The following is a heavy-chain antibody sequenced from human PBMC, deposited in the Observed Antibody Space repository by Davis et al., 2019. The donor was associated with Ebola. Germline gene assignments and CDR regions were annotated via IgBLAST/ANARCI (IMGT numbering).Heavy chain of an antibody. CDR3: SRDDFWSGNNWCDP. Sequence: GESLKISCAASGFTFSSYSMNWVRQAPGKGLEWVSSISSSSSYIYYADSVKGRFTISRDNAKNSLYLQMNSLRAEDTAVYYCSRDDFWSGNNWCDPWGQGTLVTVSS. V-gene: IGHV3-21*01. D-gene: IGHD3-3*01. CDR2: ISSSSSYI. CDR1: GFTFSSYS. J-gene: IGHJ5*02.